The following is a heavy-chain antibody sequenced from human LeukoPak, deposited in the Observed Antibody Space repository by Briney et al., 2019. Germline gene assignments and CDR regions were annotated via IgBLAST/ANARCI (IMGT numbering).Heavy chain of an antibody. CDR2: IIPMVGTA. J-gene: IGHJ4*02. V-gene: IGHV1-69*13. Sequence: ASVKVSCKASGGTFSTYAISWVRQAPGQGLEWVGVIIPMVGTATYAQRFQGRVTITADESTSTAYMELSSLRSEDTAVYYCARDLYCNRTSCSVWVQGTLVIVSS. D-gene: IGHD2-2*01. CDR1: GGTFSTYA. CDR3: ARDLYCNRTSCSV.